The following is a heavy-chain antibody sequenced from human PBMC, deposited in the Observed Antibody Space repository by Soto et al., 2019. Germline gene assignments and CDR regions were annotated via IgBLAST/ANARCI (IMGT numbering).Heavy chain of an antibody. D-gene: IGHD2-2*01. Sequence: ASVKVSCKASGYTFTSYGISWVRQAPGQGLEWMGWISAYNGNTNYAQKLQGRVTMTTDTSTSTAYMELRSLRSDDTAVYYCARGGYCSSTSCPGRAFDIWGQGTMVTVSS. CDR3: ARGGYCSSTSCPGRAFDI. CDR1: GYTFTSYG. V-gene: IGHV1-18*01. J-gene: IGHJ3*02. CDR2: ISAYNGNT.